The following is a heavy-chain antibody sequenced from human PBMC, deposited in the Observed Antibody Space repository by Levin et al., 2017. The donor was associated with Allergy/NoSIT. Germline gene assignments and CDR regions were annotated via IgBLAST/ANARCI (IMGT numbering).Heavy chain of an antibody. J-gene: IGHJ4*02. V-gene: IGHV4-59*01. CDR3: ARAAMAARPLGGEFDY. CDR2: IYYSEST. D-gene: IGHD6-6*01. CDR1: GGSISSYY. Sequence: SSETLSLTCTVSGGSISSYYWSWIRQPPGKGLEWIGYIYYSESTNYNPSLKSRVTISVDTSKNQFSLKLSSVTAADTAVYYCARAAMAARPLGGEFDYWGQGTLVTVSS.